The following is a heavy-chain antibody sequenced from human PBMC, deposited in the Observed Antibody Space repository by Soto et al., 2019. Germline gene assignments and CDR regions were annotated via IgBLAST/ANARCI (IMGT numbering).Heavy chain of an antibody. CDR2: IQSKTDGATT. D-gene: IGHD4-17*01. Sequence: GGSLRLSCAASGFTFSYAWMNWVRQAPGKGLEWVGHIQSKTDGATTDYAAPAKGRFTISRDDSKNTLYLQMNSLKTEDTAVYYCSTGPVPFDYWGQGTLVTVSS. V-gene: IGHV3-15*01. CDR3: STGPVPFDY. CDR1: GFTFSYAW. J-gene: IGHJ4*02.